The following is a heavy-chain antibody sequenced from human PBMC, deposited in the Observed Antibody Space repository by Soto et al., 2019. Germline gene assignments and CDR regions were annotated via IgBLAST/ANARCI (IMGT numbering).Heavy chain of an antibody. D-gene: IGHD3-3*01. CDR2: ISYDGSNK. CDR3: AKTPEWLSLSYNWFDP. J-gene: IGHJ5*02. CDR1: GFTFSSYG. V-gene: IGHV3-30*18. Sequence: QVQLVESGGGVVQPGRSLRLSCAASGFTFSSYGMHWVRQAPGKGLEWVAVISYDGSNKYYADSVKGRFTISRDNSKNTLDLQMNSLSAEATAVYYCAKTPEWLSLSYNWFDPWGQGTLVTVSS.